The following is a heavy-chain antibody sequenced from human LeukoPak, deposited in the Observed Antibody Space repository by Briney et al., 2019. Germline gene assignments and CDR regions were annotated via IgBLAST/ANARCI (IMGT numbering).Heavy chain of an antibody. CDR2: IDQSGST. J-gene: IGHJ5*02. V-gene: IGHV4-4*02. Sequence: NPSETLSLTCAVSGASISSSNWWSWVRQSPGKGLEWIGEIDQSGSTNYNPSLKSRVIISVDKSKTQFSLKLTSVTAADTAVYYCARFDSLYGGDGICYEWFDPWGQGTLVTVSS. CDR1: GASISSSNW. D-gene: IGHD2-21*01. CDR3: ARFDSLYGGDGICYEWFDP.